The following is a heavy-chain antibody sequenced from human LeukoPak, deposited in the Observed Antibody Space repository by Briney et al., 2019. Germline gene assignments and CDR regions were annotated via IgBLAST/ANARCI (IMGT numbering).Heavy chain of an antibody. CDR2: IYYSGST. CDR3: ARGQYYYDSSGYADAFDI. J-gene: IGHJ3*02. V-gene: IGHV4-31*03. CDR1: GGSISSGGYY. Sequence: SQTLSLTCTVSGGSISSGGYYWSWIRQHPGKGLEWIGYIYYSGSTYYNPSLKSRVTISVDTSKNLFSLKLSSVTAADTAVYYCARGQYYYDSSGYADAFDIWGQGTMVTVSS. D-gene: IGHD3-22*01.